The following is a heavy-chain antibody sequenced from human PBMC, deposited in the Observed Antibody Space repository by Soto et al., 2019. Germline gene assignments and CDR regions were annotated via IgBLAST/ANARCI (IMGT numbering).Heavy chain of an antibody. V-gene: IGHV1-46*01. D-gene: IGHD2-15*01. Sequence: ASVKVSCKASGYTVTTYYMHWVRQAPGQELEWMGIINPSGGSTTYAQKFQDRVIMTRDTSTSTVYMELSSLRSQDTAVYYCARTGSGSTYSYYYCMDVWGQGTTVTVSS. CDR2: INPSGGST. J-gene: IGHJ6*02. CDR3: ARTGSGSTYSYYYCMDV. CDR1: GYTVTTYY.